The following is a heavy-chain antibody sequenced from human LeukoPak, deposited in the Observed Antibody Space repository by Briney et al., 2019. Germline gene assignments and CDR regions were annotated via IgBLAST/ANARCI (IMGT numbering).Heavy chain of an antibody. CDR1: GGSISSYY. CDR3: ARVGSSSWYYFDY. Sequence: SETLSLTCTVSGGSISSYYWSWIRQPPGKGLEWIGYIYYSGSTNYNPSLKSRVTISVDTSKNQFSLKLSSVTAADTAAYYCARVGSSSWYYFDYWGQGTLVTVSS. D-gene: IGHD6-13*01. CDR2: IYYSGST. J-gene: IGHJ4*02. V-gene: IGHV4-59*01.